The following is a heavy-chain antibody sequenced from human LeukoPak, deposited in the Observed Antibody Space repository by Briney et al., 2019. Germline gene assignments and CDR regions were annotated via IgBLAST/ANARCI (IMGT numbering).Heavy chain of an antibody. J-gene: IGHJ6*02. V-gene: IGHV1-8*01. Sequence: GASVKVSCKASGYTFTSYDINWVRQATGQGLEWMGWMNPNSGNTGYAQKFQGRVTMTRNTSISTAYVELSSLRSEDTAVYYCARQITVVRGVIIRNYYYYYGMDVWGQGTTVTVSS. CDR1: GYTFTSYD. CDR3: ARQITVVRGVIIRNYYYYYGMDV. D-gene: IGHD3-10*01. CDR2: MNPNSGNT.